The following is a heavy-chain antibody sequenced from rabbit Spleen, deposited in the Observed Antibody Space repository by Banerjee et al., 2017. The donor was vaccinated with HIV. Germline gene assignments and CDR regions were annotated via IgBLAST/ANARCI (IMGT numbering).Heavy chain of an antibody. D-gene: IGHD8-1*01. CDR3: ARDAGTSFSTYGMDL. CDR2: MCAGGSGRT. Sequence: QSLEESGGDLVKPGASLTLTCTASGFTLSSSYWICWVRQAPGKGLEWIACMCAGGSGRTYSATGAKGRFTISKTSSTTVNLKMSSRTAADTATYFCARDAGTSFSTYGMDLWGPGTLVPVS. V-gene: IGHV1S40*01. CDR1: GFTLSSSYW. J-gene: IGHJ6*01.